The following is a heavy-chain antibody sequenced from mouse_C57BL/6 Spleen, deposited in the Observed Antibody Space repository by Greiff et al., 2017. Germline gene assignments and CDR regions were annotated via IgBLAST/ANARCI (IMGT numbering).Heavy chain of an antibody. Sequence: QVQLKQPGAELVRPGSSVKLSCKASGYTFTSYWLDWVKQRPGQGLEWIGNIYPSDSETHYNQKFKDKATLTVDKSSSPAYMQLSSLTSEDSAVYYCARGGNSRLCYAMDYWGQGTLVTVSS. CDR1: GYTFTSYW. V-gene: IGHV1-61*01. D-gene: IGHD2-1*01. J-gene: IGHJ4*01. CDR2: IYPSDSET. CDR3: ARGGNSRLCYAMDY.